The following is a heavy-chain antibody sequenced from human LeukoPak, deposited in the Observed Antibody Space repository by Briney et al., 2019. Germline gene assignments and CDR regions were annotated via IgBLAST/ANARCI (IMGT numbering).Heavy chain of an antibody. CDR1: GFTFSGYG. CDR2: IRYDGSHK. V-gene: IGHV3-30*02. CDR3: AKPGMAYAFDI. D-gene: IGHD6-13*01. J-gene: IGHJ3*02. Sequence: GGSLRLSCAASGFTFSGYGMHWVRQAPGKGLEWVAFIRYDGSHKYSVDSVKGRFTISRDNSKSTLYLQMNSLRAEDTAVYYCAKPGMAYAFDIWGQGTMVTVSS.